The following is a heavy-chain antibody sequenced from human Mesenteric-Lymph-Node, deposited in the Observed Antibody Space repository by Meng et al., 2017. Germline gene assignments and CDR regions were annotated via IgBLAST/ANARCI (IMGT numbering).Heavy chain of an antibody. CDR1: GFTFSRYE. J-gene: IGHJ3*02. D-gene: IGHD5-12*01. Sequence: GGSLRLSCEASGFTFSRYEMNWVRQAPGKGLEWVSYITTSGNTMYYADSVKGRFTISRDNAKNSLYLQMNSLRAEDTAVYYCARSRYSGYDWNAFDIWGQGTMGTVSS. CDR3: ARSRYSGYDWNAFDI. V-gene: IGHV3-48*03. CDR2: ITTSGNTM.